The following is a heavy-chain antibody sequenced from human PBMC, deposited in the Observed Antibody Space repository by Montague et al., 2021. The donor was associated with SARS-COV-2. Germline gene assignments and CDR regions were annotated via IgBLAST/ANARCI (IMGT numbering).Heavy chain of an antibody. CDR3: ARQYYYDNNGVQAYDY. Sequence: SETLSLTCTVSGGSISSSSHYWGWLRQPPGRGLQWIGSISYTGNTYYNPSLKSRVTISRDTSKNQFSLKLSSVTAADTAVYYCARQYYYDNNGVQAYDYWGRGTLVTVSS. CDR2: ISYTGNT. V-gene: IGHV4-39*01. CDR1: GGSISSSSHY. J-gene: IGHJ4*02. D-gene: IGHD3-22*01.